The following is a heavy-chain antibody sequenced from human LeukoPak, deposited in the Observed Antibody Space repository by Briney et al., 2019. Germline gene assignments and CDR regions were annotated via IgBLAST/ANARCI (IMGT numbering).Heavy chain of an antibody. CDR2: FDPEDGET. V-gene: IGHV1-24*01. D-gene: IGHD6-19*01. Sequence: ASVKVSCKASGYTFTSYGISWVRQAPGKGLEWMGGFDPEDGETIYAQKFQGRVTTTEDTSTDTAYMELSSLRSEDTAVYYCATDEIAVAGGYYYYYGMDVWGQGTTVTVSS. CDR1: GYTFTSYG. CDR3: ATDEIAVAGGYYYYYGMDV. J-gene: IGHJ6*02.